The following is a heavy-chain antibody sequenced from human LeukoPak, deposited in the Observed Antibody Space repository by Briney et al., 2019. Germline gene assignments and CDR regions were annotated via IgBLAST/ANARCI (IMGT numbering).Heavy chain of an antibody. J-gene: IGHJ4*02. CDR3: ARVTMGVANFDY. D-gene: IGHD3-10*01. CDR2: INPNSGGT. V-gene: IGHV1-2*02. CDR1: GYTFTGYY. Sequence: ASVKVSCKASGYTFTGYYMHWVRQAPGQGLEWMGWINPNSGGTNYAQKFQGRVTMNRDTSISTAYMELGRLRSDDTAVYYCARVTMGVANFDYWGQGTLVTVSS.